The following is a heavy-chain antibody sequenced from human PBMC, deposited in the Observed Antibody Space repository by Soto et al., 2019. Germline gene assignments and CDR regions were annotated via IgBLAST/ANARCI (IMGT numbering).Heavy chain of an antibody. CDR2: ISSDSSVI. CDR1: GFTLSPYS. Sequence: ELQLVESGGGLVRPGGSLRLSCADSGFTLSPYSINWVRQAPGKGLEWVSSISSDSSVIYYADSVGGRLTISRDNAKRSVFLQMKSLRGEDTAVYYCVRGGRGYTKDELFDIWCLGTMVTVSS. D-gene: IGHD3-16*02. J-gene: IGHJ3*02. CDR3: VRGGRGYTKDELFDI. V-gene: IGHV3-21*01.